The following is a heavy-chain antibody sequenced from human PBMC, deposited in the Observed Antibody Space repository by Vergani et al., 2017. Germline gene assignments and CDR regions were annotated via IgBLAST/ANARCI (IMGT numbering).Heavy chain of an antibody. D-gene: IGHD6-6*01. V-gene: IGHV3-30*18. CDR3: AKDRIAARPSWVFYY. CDR2: ISYDGSNK. CDR1: GFNFSSYG. J-gene: IGHJ4*02. Sequence: QVQLVESGGGVVQPGRSLRLSCAASGFNFSSYGMHWVRQAPGKGLEWVAVISYDGSNKYYADSVKGRFTISRDNSKNTLYLQMNSLRAEDTAVYYCAKDRIAARPSWVFYYWGQGTLVTVSS.